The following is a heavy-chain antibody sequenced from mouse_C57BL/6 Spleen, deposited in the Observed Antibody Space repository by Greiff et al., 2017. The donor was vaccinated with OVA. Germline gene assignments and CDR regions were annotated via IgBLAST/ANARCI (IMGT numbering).Heavy chain of an antibody. CDR2: INPSNGGT. J-gene: IGHJ4*01. Sequence: QVQLQQSGTELVKPGASVKLSCKASGYTFTSYWMHWVKQRPGQGLEWIGNINPSNGGTNYNEKFKSKATLTVDKSSSTAYMQLSSLTSEDSAVYYCARNSPITTVVEYAMDYWGQGTSVTVSS. CDR1: GYTFTSYW. D-gene: IGHD1-1*01. V-gene: IGHV1-53*01. CDR3: ARNSPITTVVEYAMDY.